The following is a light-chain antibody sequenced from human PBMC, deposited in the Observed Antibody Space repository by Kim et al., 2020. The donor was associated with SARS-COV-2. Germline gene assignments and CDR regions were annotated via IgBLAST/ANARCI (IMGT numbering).Light chain of an antibody. CDR1: HSVLSSSNNKNY. V-gene: IGKV4-1*01. J-gene: IGKJ1*01. Sequence: GTINCRSSHSVLSSSNNKNYLAWYQQKPGQPPKLLIYWASTRESGVPDRFSGSGSGTDFTLTISSLQAEDVAIYYCQQYSNTLWAFGQGTKVDIK. CDR3: QQYSNTLWA. CDR2: WAS.